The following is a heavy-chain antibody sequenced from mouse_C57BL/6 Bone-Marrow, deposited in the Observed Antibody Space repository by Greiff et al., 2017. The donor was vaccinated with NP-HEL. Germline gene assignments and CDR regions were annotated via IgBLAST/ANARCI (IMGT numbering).Heavy chain of an antibody. D-gene: IGHD1-1*01. J-gene: IGHJ3*01. V-gene: IGHV5-17*01. CDR3: ANHYGAY. Sequence: DVKLVESRGGLVKPGGSLKLSCAASGFTFSDYGMHWVRQAPEKGLEWVAYISSGSSTIYYADTVKGRFTISRDNAKNTLFLQMTSLRSEDTAMYYCANHYGAYWGQGTLVTVSA. CDR1: GFTFSDYG. CDR2: ISSGSSTI.